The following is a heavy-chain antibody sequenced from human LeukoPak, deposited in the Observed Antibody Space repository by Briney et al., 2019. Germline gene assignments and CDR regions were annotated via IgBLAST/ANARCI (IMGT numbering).Heavy chain of an antibody. CDR3: ARVGTGGTYFPWGAFDL. CDR1: GFTFSSYA. D-gene: IGHD1-26*01. CDR2: SSNGAST. V-gene: IGHV3-64*01. Sequence: GGSLRLSCAASGFTFSSYAMHWVRQAPGKGLEYVSVSSNGASTYYANSVKGRFTISRDNSKNTLYLQMGSLRTEDMAVYFCARVGTGGTYFPWGAFDLWGRGTMVTVSS. J-gene: IGHJ3*01.